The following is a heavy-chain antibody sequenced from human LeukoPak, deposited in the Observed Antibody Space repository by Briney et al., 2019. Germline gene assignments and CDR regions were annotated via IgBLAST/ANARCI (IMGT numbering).Heavy chain of an antibody. Sequence: GGSLRLSCAASGFTSSIYAMSWVRQAPGEGVEWVSDISGSGGTAYYADSVKGRFTISRDNSKNTLDLQMNSLRAEDTAVYYCARDSADYYDSSGYYYFDFWGQGTLVTVSS. CDR2: ISGSGGTA. D-gene: IGHD3-22*01. V-gene: IGHV3-23*01. CDR1: GFTSSIYA. J-gene: IGHJ4*02. CDR3: ARDSADYYDSSGYYYFDF.